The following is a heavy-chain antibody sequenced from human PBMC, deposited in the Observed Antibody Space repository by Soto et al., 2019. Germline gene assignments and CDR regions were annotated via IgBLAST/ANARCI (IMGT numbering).Heavy chain of an antibody. CDR3: ARASRSNAPADY. J-gene: IGHJ4*02. D-gene: IGHD2-8*01. CDR2: INSDGTST. Sequence: EVQLVESGGGLVQPGGSLRPSCAASGFTFSSYWMHWVRQAPGKGLVWVSRINSDGTSTTYADSVKGRFTISRDNAKNTLDLQMNSLRAEDTAVYYCARASRSNAPADYWGQGTLVTVSS. CDR1: GFTFSSYW. V-gene: IGHV3-74*01.